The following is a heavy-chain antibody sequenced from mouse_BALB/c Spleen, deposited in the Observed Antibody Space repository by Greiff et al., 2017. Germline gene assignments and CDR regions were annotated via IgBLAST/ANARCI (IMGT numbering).Heavy chain of an antibody. CDR2: ISSGGST. Sequence: EVKLVESGGGLVKPGGSLKLSCAASGFTFSSYAMSWVRQTPEKRLEWVASISSGGSTYYPDSVKGRFTISRDNARNILYLQMSSLRSEDTAMYYCARGGVYYYGSKDYFDYWGQGTTLTVSS. CDR3: ARGGVYYYGSKDYFDY. CDR1: GFTFSSYA. V-gene: IGHV5-6-5*01. J-gene: IGHJ2*01. D-gene: IGHD1-1*01.